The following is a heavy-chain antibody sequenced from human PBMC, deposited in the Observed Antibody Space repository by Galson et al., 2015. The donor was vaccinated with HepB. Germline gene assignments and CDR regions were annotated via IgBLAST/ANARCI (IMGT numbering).Heavy chain of an antibody. CDR1: GFRFSGYG. CDR3: ARAAYGDYAMDV. Sequence: SLRLSCAASGFRFSGYGMHWVRQAPGKGLEWVAVIWYDGSNKYYADSVKGRFTISRDNSKNTLYLQMNSLRAEDTAVYYCARAAYGDYAMDVWGQGTTVTVSS. CDR2: IWYDGSNK. D-gene: IGHD4-17*01. J-gene: IGHJ6*02. V-gene: IGHV3-33*01.